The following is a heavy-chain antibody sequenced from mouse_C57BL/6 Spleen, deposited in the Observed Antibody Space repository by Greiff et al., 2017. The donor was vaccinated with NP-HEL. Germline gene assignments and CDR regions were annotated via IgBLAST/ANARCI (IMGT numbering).Heavy chain of an antibody. V-gene: IGHV5-16*01. CDR2: INYDGSST. D-gene: IGHD1-1*01. J-gene: IGHJ2*01. CDR3: ARDSLYGSSLFDY. Sequence: LMESEGGLVQPGSSMKLSCTASGFTFSDYYMAWVRQVPEKGLEWVANINYDGSSTYYLDSLKSRFIISRDNAKNILYLQMSSLKSEDTATYYCARDSLYGSSLFDYWGQGTTLTVSS. CDR1: GFTFSDYY.